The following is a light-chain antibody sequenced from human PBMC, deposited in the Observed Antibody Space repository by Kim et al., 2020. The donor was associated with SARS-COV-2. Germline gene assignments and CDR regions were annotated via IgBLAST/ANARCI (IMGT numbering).Light chain of an antibody. CDR3: QVWDTTDDHVV. V-gene: IGLV3-21*04. CDR1: NIGTKS. J-gene: IGLJ2*01. CDR2: YDD. Sequence: YELTQPPSVSVAPGKTARVTCGGNNIGTKSVHWYQQRPGQAPVLVIFYDDDRPSGIPERFSGSNSGNTATLTISRVEAGDEADYYCQVWDTTDDHVVFGGGTTLTVL.